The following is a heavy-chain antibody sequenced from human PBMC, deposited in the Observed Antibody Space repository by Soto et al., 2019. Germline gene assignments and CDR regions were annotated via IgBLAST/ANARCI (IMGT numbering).Heavy chain of an antibody. Sequence: GGSLRLSCAASGFTFSSYTIHWVRQAPGKGLEWVALILYDGGNKYYADSVKGGFTISRDNSKNTLYLQMNSLRAEDTAVYYCARDNGYSHGHGMDVWGQGTRVTFSS. J-gene: IGHJ6*02. CDR1: GFTFSSYT. D-gene: IGHD5-18*01. CDR2: ILYDGGNK. V-gene: IGHV3-30-3*01. CDR3: ARDNGYSHGHGMDV.